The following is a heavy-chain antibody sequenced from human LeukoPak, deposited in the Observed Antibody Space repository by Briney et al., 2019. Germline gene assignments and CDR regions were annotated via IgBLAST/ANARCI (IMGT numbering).Heavy chain of an antibody. CDR1: GFTFSTNY. J-gene: IGHJ4*02. V-gene: IGHV3-66*02. D-gene: IGHD1-26*01. Sequence: PGGSLRLSCAPSGFTFSTNYISSVRQAPGKGLEWVSVIYIVVSTYYSDSVKGRFTISRDNSKNTLYLQMNSLRAEDTAVYYCARAGSYRTFDYWGQGTLVTVSS. CDR2: IYIVVST. CDR3: ARAGSYRTFDY.